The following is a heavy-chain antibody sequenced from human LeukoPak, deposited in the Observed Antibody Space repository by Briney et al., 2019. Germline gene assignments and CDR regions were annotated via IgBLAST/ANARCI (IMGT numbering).Heavy chain of an antibody. V-gene: IGHV1-69*13. CDR3: ARGSGETGGYYYVY. CDR1: GGSFSRYA. CDR2: IIPIFGTA. D-gene: IGHD3-22*01. J-gene: IGHJ4*02. Sequence: SVKVSCKASGGSFSRYAISWVRQVPGQGLEWMGGIIPIFGTANYAQKFQGRVTITADESTRTAYMELRTLRSEDTAIYYCARGSGETGGYYYVYWGRGTPVTVSS.